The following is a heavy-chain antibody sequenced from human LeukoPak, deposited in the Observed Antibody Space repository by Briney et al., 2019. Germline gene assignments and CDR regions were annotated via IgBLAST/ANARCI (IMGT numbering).Heavy chain of an antibody. Sequence: SETLSLTCTVSGYSISSGYYWGWIRQPPGKGLEWIGSIYHSGRTFYNPSLKSRVTISVDTSKNQFSLKLTSVTAADTAVYYCARAVAATHWYFDLWGRGTLVTVSS. CDR1: GYSISSGYY. D-gene: IGHD2-15*01. J-gene: IGHJ2*01. V-gene: IGHV4-38-2*02. CDR3: ARAVAATHWYFDL. CDR2: IYHSGRT.